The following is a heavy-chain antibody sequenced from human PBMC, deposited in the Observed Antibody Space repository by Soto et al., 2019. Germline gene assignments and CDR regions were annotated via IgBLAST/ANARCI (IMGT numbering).Heavy chain of an antibody. Sequence: QLQLPASGPGLVKPSETLSLTCTGSGGSISSSSYFWVWISQPPGKGLEWLGSSYYRGSPYYNPSLKVTVTGSVDSSKNHFSLKLSSVTAADTAVYCCARNRSDFWFATWGPGNLFNASS. D-gene: IGHD2-15*01. CDR2: SYYRGSP. V-gene: IGHV4-39*01. CDR3: ARNRSDFWFAT. CDR1: GGSISSSSYF. J-gene: IGHJ5*02.